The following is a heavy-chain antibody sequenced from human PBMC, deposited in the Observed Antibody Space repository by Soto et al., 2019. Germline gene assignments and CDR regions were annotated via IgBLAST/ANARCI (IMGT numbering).Heavy chain of an antibody. D-gene: IGHD3-9*01. J-gene: IGHJ4*02. V-gene: IGHV4-34*01. CDR3: ARLEGLATISYYFDF. Sequence: SETLSLTCAVYGGSFSGYYWSWIRQPPGKGLEWIGEINQSGSTNYNPSLKSRVTISVDTSKNQFSLKLSSVTAADTAVYYCARLEGLATISYYFDFWGPGALVTVSS. CDR1: GGSFSGYY. CDR2: INQSGST.